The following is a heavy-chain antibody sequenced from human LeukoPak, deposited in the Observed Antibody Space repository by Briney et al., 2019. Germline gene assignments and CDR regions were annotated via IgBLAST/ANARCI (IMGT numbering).Heavy chain of an antibody. CDR1: GGSISSGSYY. CDR3: ASLPGIAALPYY. D-gene: IGHD6-13*01. Sequence: SETLSLTCTVSGGSISSGSYYWSWIRQPAGKGLEWIGRIYTSGSTNYNPSLKSRITISVDTSKNQFSLKLSSVTAADTAVYYCASLPGIAALPYYWGQGTLVTVSS. CDR2: IYTSGST. J-gene: IGHJ4*02. V-gene: IGHV4-61*02.